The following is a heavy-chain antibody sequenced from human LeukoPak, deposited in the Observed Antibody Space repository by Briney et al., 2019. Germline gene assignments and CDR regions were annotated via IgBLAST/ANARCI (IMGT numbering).Heavy chain of an antibody. CDR2: IKQDGSEK. J-gene: IGHJ3*02. CDR1: GFTFSSYW. Sequence: GGSLRLSCAASGFTFSSYWMSWVRQAPGKGLEWVANIKQDGSEKYYVDSVKGRFTISRDNAKNSLYLQMNSLRAEDTAVYYCARDSQYIAGDAFDIWGQGTMVTVSS. V-gene: IGHV3-7*01. D-gene: IGHD2-15*01. CDR3: ARDSQYIAGDAFDI.